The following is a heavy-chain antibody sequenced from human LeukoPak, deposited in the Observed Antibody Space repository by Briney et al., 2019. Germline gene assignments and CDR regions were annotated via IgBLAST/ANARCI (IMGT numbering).Heavy chain of an antibody. CDR2: ISSSGSTI. CDR1: GFIFSSYW. J-gene: IGHJ6*03. CDR3: ARDHYGSYMDV. V-gene: IGHV3-48*04. D-gene: IGHD3-10*01. Sequence: GGSLRLSCAASGFIFSSYWMNWVRQAPGKGLEWVSYISSSGSTIYYADSVKGRFTISRDNAKNSLYLQMNSLRAEDTAVYYCARDHYGSYMDVWGKGTTVTISS.